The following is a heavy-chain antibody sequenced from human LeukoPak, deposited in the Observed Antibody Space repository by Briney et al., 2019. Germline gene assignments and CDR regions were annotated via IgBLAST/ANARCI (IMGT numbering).Heavy chain of an antibody. V-gene: IGHV1-46*01. J-gene: IGHJ4*02. Sequence: RGASVKVSCKASGYTFTSYYTHWVRQAPGQGLEWMGIINPSGGSTSYAQKFQGRVTMTRDTSTSTVYMELSSLRSEDTAVYYCARDLGDGITIFGVVIEFDYWGQGTLVTVSS. D-gene: IGHD3-3*01. CDR3: ARDLGDGITIFGVVIEFDY. CDR2: INPSGGST. CDR1: GYTFTSYY.